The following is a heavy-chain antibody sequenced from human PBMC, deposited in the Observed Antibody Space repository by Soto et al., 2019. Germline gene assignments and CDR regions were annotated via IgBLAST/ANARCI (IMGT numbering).Heavy chain of an antibody. J-gene: IGHJ3*02. V-gene: IGHV3-30*03. Sequence: GGSLRLSCAASGFTFSSYGMHWVRQAPGKGLEWVAVISYDGSNKYYADSVKGRFTISRDNSKNTLYLQMNSLRAEDTAVYYCAGGYCSGGSCYRGAFDIWGQGTMVT. CDR3: AGGYCSGGSCYRGAFDI. CDR2: ISYDGSNK. D-gene: IGHD2-15*01. CDR1: GFTFSSYG.